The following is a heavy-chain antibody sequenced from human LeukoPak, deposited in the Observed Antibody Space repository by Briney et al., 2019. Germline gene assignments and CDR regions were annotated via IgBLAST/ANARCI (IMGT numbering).Heavy chain of an antibody. CDR2: IKQDGSEK. CDR1: GFTFSSAW. V-gene: IGHV3-7*01. Sequence: GGSLRLSCAASGFTFSSAWMSWVRQAPGKGLEWVANIKQDGSEKYYVDSVKGRFTVSRDNAKNSLYLQMSSLRAEDTAVYYCARSYTGSPRNWFDPWGQGTLVTVSS. CDR3: ARSYTGSPRNWFDP. J-gene: IGHJ5*02. D-gene: IGHD1-26*01.